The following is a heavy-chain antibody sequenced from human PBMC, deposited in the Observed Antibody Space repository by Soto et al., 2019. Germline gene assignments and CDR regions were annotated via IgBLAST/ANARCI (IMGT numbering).Heavy chain of an antibody. CDR1: GGSISSYY. V-gene: IGHV4-59*08. J-gene: IGHJ4*02. CDR3: ATAVKVRGAKPLYYFDY. Sequence: SETLSLTCTVSGGSISSYYWSWIRQPPGKGLEWIGYIYYSGSTNYNPSLKSRVTISVDTSKNQFSLKLSSVTAADTAVYYCATAVKVRGAKPLYYFDYWGQGTLVTVSS. CDR2: IYYSGST. D-gene: IGHD3-10*01.